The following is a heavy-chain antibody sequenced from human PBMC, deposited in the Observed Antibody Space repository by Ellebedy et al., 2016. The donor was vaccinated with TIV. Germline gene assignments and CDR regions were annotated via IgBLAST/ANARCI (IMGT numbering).Heavy chain of an antibody. CDR1: GGSISSSSYY. V-gene: IGHV4-39*07. D-gene: IGHD3-22*01. CDR3: ARDFYDSSGPPAI. CDR2: IYYSGST. J-gene: IGHJ3*02. Sequence: MPSETLSLTCTVSGGSISSSSYYWGWIRQPPGKGLEWIGSIYYSGSTNYNPSLKSRVTISVDTSKNQFSLKLSSVTAADTAVYYCARDFYDSSGPPAIWGQGTMVTVSS.